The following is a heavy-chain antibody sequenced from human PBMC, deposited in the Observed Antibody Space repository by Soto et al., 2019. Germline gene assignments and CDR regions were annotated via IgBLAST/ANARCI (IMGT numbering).Heavy chain of an antibody. D-gene: IGHD3-10*01. CDR2: VIPLLDVA. V-gene: IGHV1-69*02. J-gene: IGHJ4*02. CDR3: ARAPYYYGSGSYPIDY. Sequence: QVQLVQSGAEVKKPGSSVKVSCKASGGTFSSYTINWVRLAPGQGLEWMGRVIPLLDVANYAQKFQGRATITXXNXTXXADMELSSLRSEDTAVYYCARAPYYYGSGSYPIDYWGQGTLVTVSP. CDR1: GGTFSSYT.